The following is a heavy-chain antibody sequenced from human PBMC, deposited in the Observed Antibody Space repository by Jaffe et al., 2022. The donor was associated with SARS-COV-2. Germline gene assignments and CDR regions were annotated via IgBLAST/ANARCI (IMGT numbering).Heavy chain of an antibody. J-gene: IGHJ3*02. CDR3: ARSANRAFDI. V-gene: IGHV3-7*01. D-gene: IGHD6-13*01. CDR1: GFTFSGYW. CDR2: IKEDGSDK. Sequence: EVQLVESGGGLVQPGESLRLSCAASGFTFSGYWMNWVRQAPGKGLEWVANIKEDGSDKNYVDSVKGRFTISRDNAMNSLYLQMNSLRAEDTAVYYCARSANRAFDIWGQGTMVTVSS.